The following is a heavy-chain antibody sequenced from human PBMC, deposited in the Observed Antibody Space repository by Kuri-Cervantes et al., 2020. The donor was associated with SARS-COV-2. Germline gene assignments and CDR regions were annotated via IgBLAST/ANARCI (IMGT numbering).Heavy chain of an antibody. V-gene: IGHV3-30*03. J-gene: IGHJ6*04. D-gene: IGHD3-22*01. CDR3: AREHYDFTMTDLDV. CDR1: GFTFSSYG. CDR2: ISYDGSNK. Sequence: GESLKISCAASGFTFSSYGMHWVRQAPGKGLEWVAVISYDGSNKYYADSVKGRFTISRDNSKNTLYLQMNSLRAEDTAVYYCAREHYDFTMTDLDVWGKGTTVTVSS.